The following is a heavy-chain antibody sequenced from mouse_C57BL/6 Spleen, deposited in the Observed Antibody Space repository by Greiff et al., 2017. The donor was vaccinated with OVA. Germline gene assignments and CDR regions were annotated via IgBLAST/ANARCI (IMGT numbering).Heavy chain of an antibody. V-gene: IGHV1-15*01. Sequence: VKLQQSGAELVRPGASVTLSCKASGYTFTDYEMHWVKQTPVHGLEWIGAIDPETGGTAYNQKFKGKAILTADKSSSTAYMELRSLTSEDSAVYYCTRVGEGYWGQGTTLTVSS. CDR1: GYTFTDYE. J-gene: IGHJ2*01. CDR3: TRVGEGY. CDR2: IDPETGGT.